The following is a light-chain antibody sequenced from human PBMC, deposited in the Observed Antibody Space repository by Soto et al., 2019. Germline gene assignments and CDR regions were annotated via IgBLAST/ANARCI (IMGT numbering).Light chain of an antibody. J-gene: IGKJ5*01. V-gene: IGKV1-27*01. CDR2: GAS. CDR3: QNYNSDPIT. Sequence: DIQMTQSPSSLSASLGDRVTITCRASQGISKYLAWYQQAAGKVPKHLIYGASKLQSGVPSRFRGGGSGTNFTLTISSLPPEDVGTYYCQNYNSDPITFGQGTRLEIK. CDR1: QGISKY.